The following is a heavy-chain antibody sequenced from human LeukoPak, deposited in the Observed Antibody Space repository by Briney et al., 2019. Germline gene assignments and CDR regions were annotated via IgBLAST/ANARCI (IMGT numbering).Heavy chain of an antibody. J-gene: IGHJ4*02. Sequence: GGSLRLSCAASGFTFSSYAMHWVRQAPCKGLEWVAVISYDGSNKYYADSVKGRFTISRDNSKNTLYLQMNSLRAEDTAVYYCAKEAPYYDILTGYYFDYWGQGTLVTVSS. V-gene: IGHV3-30*18. CDR2: ISYDGSNK. CDR1: GFTFSSYA. D-gene: IGHD3-9*01. CDR3: AKEAPYYDILTGYYFDY.